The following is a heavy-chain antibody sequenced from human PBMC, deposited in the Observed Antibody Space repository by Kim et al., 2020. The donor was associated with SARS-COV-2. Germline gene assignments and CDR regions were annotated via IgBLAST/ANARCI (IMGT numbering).Heavy chain of an antibody. CDR2: IYYSGST. D-gene: IGHD2-21*02. CDR3: ARHLPEMVDLRDWGYYYYGMDV. CDR1: GGSISSSSYY. J-gene: IGHJ6*02. V-gene: IGHV4-39*01. Sequence: SETLSLTCTVSGGSISSSSYYWGWIRQPPGKGLEWIGSIYYSGSTYYNPSLKSRVTISVDTSKNQFSLKLSSVTAADTAVYYCARHLPEMVDLRDWGYYYYGMDVWGQGTTVTVSS.